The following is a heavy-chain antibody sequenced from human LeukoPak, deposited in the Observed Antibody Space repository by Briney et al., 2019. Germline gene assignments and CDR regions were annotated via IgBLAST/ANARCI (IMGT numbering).Heavy chain of an antibody. CDR2: IYPGDSDT. J-gene: IGHJ4*02. CDR3: ARLSGYCSSTGCSYYFDY. CDR1: GYSFTSYW. Sequence: GESLKISCKGSGYSFTSYWIGWVRQMPGKGLEWMGIIYPGDSDTRYSPSFQGQVTISADKSISTAYQQWSSLKASDTAMYYCARLSGYCSSTGCSYYFDYWGQGTLVTVSS. V-gene: IGHV5-51*01. D-gene: IGHD2-2*01.